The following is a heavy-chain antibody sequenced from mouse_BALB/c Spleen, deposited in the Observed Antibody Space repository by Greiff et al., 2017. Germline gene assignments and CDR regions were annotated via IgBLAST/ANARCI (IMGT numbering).Heavy chain of an antibody. CDR3: ARKDYGSSLYAMDY. CDR1: GDSITSGY. V-gene: IGHV3-8*02. CDR2: ISYSGST. Sequence: EVKLVESGPSLVKPSQTLSLTCSVTGDSITSGYWNWIRKFPGNKLEYMGYISYSGSTYYNPSLKSRISITRDTSKNQYYLQLNSVTTEDTATYYCARKDYGSSLYAMDYWGQGTSVTVSS. J-gene: IGHJ4*01. D-gene: IGHD1-1*01.